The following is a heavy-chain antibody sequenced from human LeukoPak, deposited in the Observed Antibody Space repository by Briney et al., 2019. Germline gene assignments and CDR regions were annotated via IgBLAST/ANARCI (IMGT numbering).Heavy chain of an antibody. D-gene: IGHD1-26*01. CDR1: GFTFSSYA. CDR2: ISGSGGST. Sequence: GGSLRLSCAASGFTFSSYAMSRVRQAPGKGLEWVSAISGSGGSTYYADSVKGRFTISRDNSKNTLYLQMNSLRAEDTAVYYCAKRPGWERNGFDYWGQGTLVTVSS. V-gene: IGHV3-23*01. J-gene: IGHJ4*02. CDR3: AKRPGWERNGFDY.